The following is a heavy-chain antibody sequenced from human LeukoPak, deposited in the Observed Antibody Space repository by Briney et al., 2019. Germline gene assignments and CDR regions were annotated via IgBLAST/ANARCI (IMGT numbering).Heavy chain of an antibody. CDR3: ARPRVKCSSTSCLFDY. Sequence: GASVKVSCKASGGTFSSYAISWVRQAPGQGLEWMGGIIPIFGTANYAQKFQGRVTITADESMSTAYMELSSLRSEDTAVYYCARPRVKCSSTSCLFDYWGQGTLVTVSS. D-gene: IGHD2-2*01. J-gene: IGHJ4*02. CDR1: GGTFSSYA. V-gene: IGHV1-69*13. CDR2: IIPIFGTA.